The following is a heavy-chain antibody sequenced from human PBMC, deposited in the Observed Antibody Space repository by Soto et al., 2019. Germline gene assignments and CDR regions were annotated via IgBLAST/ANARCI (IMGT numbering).Heavy chain of an antibody. D-gene: IGHD2-8*01. CDR2: INPKSGGT. Sequence: ASVKVSCKASGYTFTGYYMHWVRQAPGQGLEWMGWINPKSGGTSTAQKFQGWVTMTRDRSISTVYMELTRLRSDDTAVYFCARGHSTDCSNGVCSFFYNHEMDVWGQGTTVTVSS. CDR1: GYTFTGYY. V-gene: IGHV1-2*04. J-gene: IGHJ6*02. CDR3: ARGHSTDCSNGVCSFFYNHEMDV.